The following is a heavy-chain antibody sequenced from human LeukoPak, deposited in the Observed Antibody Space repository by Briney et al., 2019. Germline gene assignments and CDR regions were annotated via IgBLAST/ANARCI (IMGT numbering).Heavy chain of an antibody. V-gene: IGHV3-23*01. CDR1: GFTFSIYA. D-gene: IGHD1-26*01. CDR3: AKAFAFVGANFFDY. Sequence: GGSLGLSCAASGFTFSIYAMSWVRQAPGKGLEWVSAIGDTTYYADSVEGRFTISRDNSKNTLYLQMNSLRAEDAAIYYCAKAFAFVGANFFDYWGQGTLVTVSS. J-gene: IGHJ4*02. CDR2: IGDTT.